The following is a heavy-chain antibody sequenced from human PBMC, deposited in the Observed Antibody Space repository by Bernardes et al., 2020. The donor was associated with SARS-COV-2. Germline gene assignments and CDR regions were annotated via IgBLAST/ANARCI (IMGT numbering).Heavy chain of an antibody. V-gene: IGHV3-74*01. CDR2: IKSDGSDT. Sequence: GGSLRLSCAASGFALSSYWMHWVRQAPGEGLVWVSRIKSDGSDTIYADSVKGRFTISSDSSKNTVYLQMNSLRAEDTAVYYCARVYSSSWYFDYWGQGTLVTVSS. CDR3: ARVYSSSWYFDY. D-gene: IGHD6-13*01. CDR1: GFALSSYW. J-gene: IGHJ4*02.